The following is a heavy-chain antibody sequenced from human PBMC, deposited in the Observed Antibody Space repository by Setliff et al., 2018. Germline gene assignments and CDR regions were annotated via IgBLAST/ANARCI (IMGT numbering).Heavy chain of an antibody. V-gene: IGHV4-38-2*01. CDR1: GFSVSSGYY. CDR3: ARVPALGGIVGTHGVDY. CDR2: MYHSGST. J-gene: IGHJ4*02. D-gene: IGHD1-26*01. Sequence: SETLSLTCAVSGFSVSSGYYWGWILQPPGKGLEWIGCMYHSGSTYYNPSLKSRATISIDTSKNSFSLKLASVTAADTAVYYCARVPALGGIVGTHGVDYWGQGTLVTVSS.